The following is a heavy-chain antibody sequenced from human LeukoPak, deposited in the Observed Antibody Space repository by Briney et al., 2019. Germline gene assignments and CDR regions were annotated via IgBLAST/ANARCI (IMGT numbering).Heavy chain of an antibody. J-gene: IGHJ4*02. D-gene: IGHD6-13*01. V-gene: IGHV1-69*13. CDR1: GGTFSSYA. CDR2: IIPIFGTA. Sequence: SVKVSCKASGGTFSSYAISWVRQAPGQGLEWMGGIIPIFGTANYAQKFQGRVTITADESTSTAYMELSSLRSEDTAVYYCARGREGQQLVLYYFDYWGQGTLVTVSS. CDR3: ARGREGQQLVLYYFDY.